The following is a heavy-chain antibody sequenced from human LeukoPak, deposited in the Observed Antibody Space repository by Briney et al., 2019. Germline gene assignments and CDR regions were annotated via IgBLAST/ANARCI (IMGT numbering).Heavy chain of an antibody. D-gene: IGHD1-26*01. Sequence: SETLSLTCTVSGGSMSSYYWSWIPQPAGKGLEWIVRIYTSGSANYNPSLKSRVTMSVDTSKNQFSLKLSSVTAADTAVYYCAREIPLVGATDYWGQGTLVTVSS. V-gene: IGHV4-4*07. J-gene: IGHJ4*02. CDR1: GGSMSSYY. CDR3: AREIPLVGATDY. CDR2: IYTSGSA.